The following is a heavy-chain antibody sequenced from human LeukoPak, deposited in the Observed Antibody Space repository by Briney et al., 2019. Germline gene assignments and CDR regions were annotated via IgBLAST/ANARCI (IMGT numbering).Heavy chain of an antibody. J-gene: IGHJ4*02. CDR3: ARALRRGISGVVIYFDY. D-gene: IGHD3-3*01. Sequence: SETLSLTCTVSGGSIYSYYWSWIRQPPGKGLEWIGYIYYSGSTNYNPSLKSRVTISVDTSKNQFSLKLSSVTAADTAVYYCARALRRGISGVVIYFDYWGQGTLVTVSS. V-gene: IGHV4-59*01. CDR1: GGSIYSYY. CDR2: IYYSGST.